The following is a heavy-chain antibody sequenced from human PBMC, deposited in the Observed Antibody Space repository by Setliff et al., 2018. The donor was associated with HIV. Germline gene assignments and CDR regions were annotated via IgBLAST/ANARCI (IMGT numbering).Heavy chain of an antibody. V-gene: IGHV1-18*01. CDR2: IGPYNGRT. CDR1: GYMFIAYG. CDR3: ARCYYDSSGPTDAFDI. J-gene: IGHJ3*02. D-gene: IGHD3-22*01. Sequence: GASVKVSCKTSGYMFIAYGMSWVRRAPGQGLEWMGWIGPYNGRTEYAQRFQGRVSMTRDTSTSTVYMELSSLRSEDTAVYYCARCYYDSSGPTDAFDIWGQGTMVTVSS.